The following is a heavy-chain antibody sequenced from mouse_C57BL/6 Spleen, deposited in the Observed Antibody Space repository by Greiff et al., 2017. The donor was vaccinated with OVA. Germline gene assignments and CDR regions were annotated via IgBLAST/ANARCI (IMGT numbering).Heavy chain of an antibody. CDR1: GYTFTDYE. Sequence: QVQLQQSGAELVRPGASVTLSCKASGYTFTDYEMHWVKQTPVPGLEWIGAIDPETGGPAYNQKFKGKAILTADKSSSTAYMELRSLTSEDSAVYYCPITTVVAHYFDYWGQGTTLTVSS. CDR2: IDPETGGP. J-gene: IGHJ2*01. V-gene: IGHV1-15*01. CDR3: PITTVVAHYFDY. D-gene: IGHD1-1*01.